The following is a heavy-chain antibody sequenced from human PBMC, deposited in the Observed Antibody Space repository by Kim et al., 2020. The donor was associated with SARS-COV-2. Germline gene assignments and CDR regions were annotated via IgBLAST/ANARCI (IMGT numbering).Heavy chain of an antibody. CDR3: ARDVGPGDYYDSSGYYFQGYYYGMDV. J-gene: IGHJ6*02. CDR2: INPSGGST. Sequence: ASVKVSCKASGYTFTSYYMHWVRQAPGQGLEWMGIINPSGGSTSYAQKFQGRVTMTRDTSTSTVYMELSSLRSEDTAVYYCARDVGPGDYYDSSGYYFQGYYYGMDVWGQGTTVTVSS. CDR1: GYTFTSYY. D-gene: IGHD3-22*01. V-gene: IGHV1-46*01.